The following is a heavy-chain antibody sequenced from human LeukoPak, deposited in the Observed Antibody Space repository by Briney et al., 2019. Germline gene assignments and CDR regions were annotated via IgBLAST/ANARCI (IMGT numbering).Heavy chain of an antibody. Sequence: PGGSLRLSCVASGFTFSNYWMTWLRQAPGKGLEWVANIKQDGSEKYYLDSVKGRFTISRDNAKNSLYLQMNSLRAEDTAVYYCARDKSGNHYYDSSGYYPLDYWGQGTLVTVSS. V-gene: IGHV3-7*01. CDR2: IKQDGSEK. CDR3: ARDKSGNHYYDSSGYYPLDY. CDR1: GFTFSNYW. J-gene: IGHJ4*02. D-gene: IGHD3-22*01.